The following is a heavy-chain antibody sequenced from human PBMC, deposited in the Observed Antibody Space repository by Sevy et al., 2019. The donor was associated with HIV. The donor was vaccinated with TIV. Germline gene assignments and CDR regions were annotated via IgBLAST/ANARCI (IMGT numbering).Heavy chain of an antibody. V-gene: IGHV1-24*01. J-gene: IGHJ5*02. CDR1: GYTLTELS. CDR2: FDPEDGET. D-gene: IGHD3-9*01. CDR3: ATKADSYDILTGYFNWFDP. Sequence: ASVKVSCKVSGYTLTELSMHWVRQAPGKGREWMGGFDPEDGETIYAQKFQGRVTMTVNTSTDTAYVELSSLRSEDTAGYYCATKADSYDILTGYFNWFDPWGQGTLVTVSS.